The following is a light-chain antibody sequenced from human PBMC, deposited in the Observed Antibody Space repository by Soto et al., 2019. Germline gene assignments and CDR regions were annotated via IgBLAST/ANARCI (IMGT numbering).Light chain of an antibody. CDR3: SSYTSSNTLV. Sequence: QSALTQSASVSGSPGQSITISCTGTSSDVGGYNYVSWYQQHPGKAPKFMIYDVSNRPSGVSNRFSGSKSGNTASLTISGLQDDDEADYYCSSYTSSNTLVFGTGTKVTVL. CDR2: DVS. CDR1: SSDVGGYNY. V-gene: IGLV2-14*01. J-gene: IGLJ1*01.